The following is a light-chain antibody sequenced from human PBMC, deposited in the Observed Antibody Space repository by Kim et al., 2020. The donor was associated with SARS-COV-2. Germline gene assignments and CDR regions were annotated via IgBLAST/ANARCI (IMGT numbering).Light chain of an antibody. V-gene: IGLV3-1*01. J-gene: IGLJ2*01. CDR2: QDK. Sequence: PGLTPSSTWSGDQLGDKYVCWCQQRPHQAPVLVIYQDKNRPSGIPERLSGSNSGNTATLTISGTQAMDEADYYCQAWDTTVVFGGGTQLTVL. CDR1: QLGDKY. CDR3: QAWDTTVV.